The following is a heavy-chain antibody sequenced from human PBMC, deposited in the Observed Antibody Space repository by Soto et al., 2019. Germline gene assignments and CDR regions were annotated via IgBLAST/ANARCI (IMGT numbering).Heavy chain of an antibody. CDR3: ARVARGRKKYYFDY. D-gene: IGHD5-12*01. Sequence: PGGSLILSCASSGFAVGSDYMSLVRQAPGKGLEWVSVIYSGGSTYYADSVKGRFTISRDNSKNTLYLQMNSLRAEDTAVYYCARVARGRKKYYFDYWGQGTLVTVSS. CDR1: GFAVGSDY. J-gene: IGHJ4*02. CDR2: IYSGGST. V-gene: IGHV3-53*01.